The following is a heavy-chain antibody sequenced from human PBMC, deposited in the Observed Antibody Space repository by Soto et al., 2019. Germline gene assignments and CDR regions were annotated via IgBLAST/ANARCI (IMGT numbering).Heavy chain of an antibody. CDR2: IIHIFGTA. D-gene: IGHD3-22*01. J-gene: IGHJ4*02. CDR1: GGTFSSYA. V-gene: IGHV1-69*01. CDR3: ARRHTRAYYYDSSGYYPGYFDY. Sequence: QVQLVQSGAEVKKPGSSVKVSCKASGGTFSSYAISWVRQAPGQGLEWMGGIIHIFGTANYAQKFQGRVTITADESTSTAYMELSSLRSEDTAVYYCARRHTRAYYYDSSGYYPGYFDYWGQGTLVTVSS.